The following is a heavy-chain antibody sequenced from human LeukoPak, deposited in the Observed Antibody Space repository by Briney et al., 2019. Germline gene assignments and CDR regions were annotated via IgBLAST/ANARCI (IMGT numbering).Heavy chain of an antibody. CDR2: ISSSSSTI. Sequence: QPGGSLRLSCAASGFTFSSYSMNWVRQAPGKGLEWVSYISSSSSTIYYADSVKGRFTISRDNAKNSLYLQMNSLRAEDTAVYYCARGFYDSSGYYYVRYYWGQGTLVTVSS. D-gene: IGHD3-22*01. V-gene: IGHV3-48*01. J-gene: IGHJ4*02. CDR1: GFTFSSYS. CDR3: ARGFYDSSGYYYVRYY.